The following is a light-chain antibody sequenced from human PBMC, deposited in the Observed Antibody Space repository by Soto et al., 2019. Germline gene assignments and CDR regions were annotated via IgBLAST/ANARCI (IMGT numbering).Light chain of an antibody. CDR1: QSVSSN. V-gene: IGKV3-15*01. CDR3: QQYNNWPQT. Sequence: EIVMTQSPATLSVSPGERATLSCRASQSVSSNLAWYQQKPGQAPRLLIYGASTRATGIPARFSGSGSGTKFTLTSSRLQSEDFAVYYCQQYNNWPQTFGQGTKVEIK. CDR2: GAS. J-gene: IGKJ1*01.